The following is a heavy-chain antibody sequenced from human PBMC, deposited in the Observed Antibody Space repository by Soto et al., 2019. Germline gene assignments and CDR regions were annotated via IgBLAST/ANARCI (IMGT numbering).Heavy chain of an antibody. V-gene: IGHV3-23*01. CDR3: AKDRGDDSYIEVAFDI. D-gene: IGHD5-18*01. CDR2: ISGSGGST. J-gene: IGHJ3*02. CDR1: GFTFSSYA. Sequence: GGSLRLSCAASGFTFSSYAMSWVRQAPGKGLEWVSAISGSGGSTYYADSVKGRFTISRDNSKNTLYLQMNSLRAEDTAVYYCAKDRGDDSYIEVAFDIWGQGTMVTVSS.